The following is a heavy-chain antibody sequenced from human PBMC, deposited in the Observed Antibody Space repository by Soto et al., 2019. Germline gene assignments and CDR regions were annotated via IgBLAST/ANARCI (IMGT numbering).Heavy chain of an antibody. CDR1: GYTFTGYY. CDR3: ARDQGYYDSSGYWPYYGMDV. V-gene: IGHV1-69*13. D-gene: IGHD3-22*01. Sequence: ASVKVSCKASGYTFTGYYMHWVRQAPGQGLEWMGGIIPIFGTANYAQKFQGRVTITADESTSTAYMELSSLRSEDTAVYYCARDQGYYDSSGYWPYYGMDVWGQGTTVTVSS. CDR2: IIPIFGTA. J-gene: IGHJ6*02.